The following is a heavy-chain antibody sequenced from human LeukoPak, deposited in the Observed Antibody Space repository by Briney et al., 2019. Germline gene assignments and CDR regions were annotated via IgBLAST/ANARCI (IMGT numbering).Heavy chain of an antibody. CDR1: GFTFSSYA. CDR2: MLYDGSNE. J-gene: IGHJ4*02. D-gene: IGHD2-8*01. V-gene: IGHV3-30*04. CDR3: AREGNGLEY. Sequence: PGRSLRLSCAASGFTFSSYAMDWVRQAPGKGLEWVAVMLYDGSNEYYADSVKGRFTISRDNSKNTLYLQMNSLRAEDTAVYYCAREGNGLEYWGQGALVTVSS.